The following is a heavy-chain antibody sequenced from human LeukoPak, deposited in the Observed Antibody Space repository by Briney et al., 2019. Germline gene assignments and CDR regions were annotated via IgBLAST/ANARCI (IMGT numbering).Heavy chain of an antibody. Sequence: PSDTLSLTCTVSSGSINNYYWSWIRQPPGKGLEWIGYIYYNGNTNYNPSLKSRVTISVDTSKNQFSLNLSSVTAADTAVYYCARPMVRGSGVDYWGQGTLVTVSS. CDR1: SGSINNYY. CDR3: ARPMVRGSGVDY. V-gene: IGHV4-59*08. D-gene: IGHD3-10*01. J-gene: IGHJ4*02. CDR2: IYYNGNT.